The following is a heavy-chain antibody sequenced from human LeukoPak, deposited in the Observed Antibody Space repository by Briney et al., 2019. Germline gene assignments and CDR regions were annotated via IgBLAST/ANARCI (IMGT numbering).Heavy chain of an antibody. CDR1: GFTFSNYA. V-gene: IGHV3-23*01. J-gene: IGHJ3*02. CDR3: ARDHRESDFWSGLDAFDI. D-gene: IGHD3-3*01. Sequence: PGGSLRLSCAASGFTFSNYAMSWVRQAPGKGLEWVSVIGGSGGSTFYADSVRGRITISRDNSKNTLYLQMNSLRAEDTAVYYCARDHRESDFWSGLDAFDIWGQGTMVTVSS. CDR2: IGGSGGST.